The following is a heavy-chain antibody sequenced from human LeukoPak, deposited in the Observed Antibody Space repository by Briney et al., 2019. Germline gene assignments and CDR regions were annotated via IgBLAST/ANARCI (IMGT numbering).Heavy chain of an antibody. V-gene: IGHV4-61*01. CDR2: IYNSGST. J-gene: IGHJ5*02. D-gene: IGHD6-13*01. Sequence: SETLSLTCTVTGGSVSSDNYYWSWVRQPPGKGQEWIGYIYNSGSTNYSPSLKTRVTMSADTSKNQLSLKLSAVTAADTAVYYCARGRFSSSWYIFDPWGQGALVTVSS. CDR1: GGSVSSDNYY. CDR3: ARGRFSSSWYIFDP.